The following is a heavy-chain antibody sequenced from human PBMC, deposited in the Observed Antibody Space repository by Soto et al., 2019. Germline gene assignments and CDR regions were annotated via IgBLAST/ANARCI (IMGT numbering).Heavy chain of an antibody. V-gene: IGHV4-59*01. CDR1: GCSISSYY. D-gene: IGHD3-10*01. Sequence: PSETLSLTCTVSGCSISSYYWSWIRQPPGKGLEWIGYIYYSGSTNYNPSLKSRVTISVDTSKNQFSLKLSSVTAADTAVYYCARVGSLGMVRGVLDYWGQGTLVTVSS. J-gene: IGHJ4*02. CDR2: IYYSGST. CDR3: ARVGSLGMVRGVLDY.